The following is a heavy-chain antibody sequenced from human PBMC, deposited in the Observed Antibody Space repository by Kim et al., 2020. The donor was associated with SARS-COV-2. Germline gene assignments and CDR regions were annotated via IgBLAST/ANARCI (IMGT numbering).Heavy chain of an antibody. J-gene: IGHJ6*02. D-gene: IGHD4-17*01. CDR2: ISYDGSNK. Sequence: GGSLRLSCAASGFTFSSYGMHWVCQAPGKGLEWVAVISYDGSNKYYADSVKGRFTISRDNSKNTLYLQMNSLRAEDTAVYYCAKMSGGGDYVYYYYGMDVWGQGTTVTVSS. CDR1: GFTFSSYG. CDR3: AKMSGGGDYVYYYYGMDV. V-gene: IGHV3-30*18.